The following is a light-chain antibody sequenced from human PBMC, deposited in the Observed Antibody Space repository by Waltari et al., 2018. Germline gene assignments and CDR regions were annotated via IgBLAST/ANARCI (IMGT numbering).Light chain of an antibody. CDR2: DVT. CDR3: SSYGGTYFV. J-gene: IGLJ2*01. CDR1: SNDVGGYHY. V-gene: IGLV2-11*01. Sequence: QSALTQPRSVSGSPGQSVTISCTGTSNDVGGYHYVSWYQHHQGEVPKLMIYDVTQRPSGVPDRFSGSKSGNTASLTISGLQADDEADYYCSSYGGTYFVFGGGTRLTVL.